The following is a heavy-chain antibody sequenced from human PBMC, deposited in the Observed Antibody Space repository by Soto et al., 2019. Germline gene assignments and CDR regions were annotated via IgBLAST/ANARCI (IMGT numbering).Heavy chain of an antibody. CDR3: ARDLGRSGSPPXHX. Sequence: GGSLRLSCAASGFTFSSYGMHWVRQAPGKGLEWVAVIWYDGSNKYYADSVKGRFTISRDNSKNTLYLQMNSLRAEDTAVYYCARDLGRSGSPPXHXWGKATTVTVXS. D-gene: IGHD3-10*01. CDR2: IWYDGSNK. CDR1: GFTFSSYG. V-gene: IGHV3-33*01. J-gene: IGHJ6*04.